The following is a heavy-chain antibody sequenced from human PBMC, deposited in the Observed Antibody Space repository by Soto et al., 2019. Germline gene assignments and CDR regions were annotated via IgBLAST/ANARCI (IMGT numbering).Heavy chain of an antibody. CDR1: GYRFTSYW. V-gene: IGHV5-51*01. CDR3: ARLPGTLSDYVWGNYRPPYYYYYGMDV. J-gene: IGHJ6*02. CDR2: IYPGDSDT. D-gene: IGHD3-16*02. Sequence: DSLKISCKGSGYRFTSYWIGWVRQMPGKGLEWMGIIYPGDSDTRYSPSFQGQVPISADKSISTAYLQSSSLKASDTAMYYCARLPGTLSDYVWGNYRPPYYYYYGMDVWGQGTTVTVSS.